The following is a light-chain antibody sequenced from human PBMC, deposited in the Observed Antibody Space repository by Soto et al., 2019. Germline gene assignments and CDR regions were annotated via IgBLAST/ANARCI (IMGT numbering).Light chain of an antibody. Sequence: DIPLTQSPSLLSASVGDTVTITSRASQALSNYLAWYQQKPGKAPDLLIYSASTLQSGVPSRFSGSGSETEFSLTIRALQPEDFATYYCQQLSRYPLTFGGGTKVDIK. CDR2: SAS. V-gene: IGKV1-9*01. J-gene: IGKJ4*01. CDR1: QALSNY. CDR3: QQLSRYPLT.